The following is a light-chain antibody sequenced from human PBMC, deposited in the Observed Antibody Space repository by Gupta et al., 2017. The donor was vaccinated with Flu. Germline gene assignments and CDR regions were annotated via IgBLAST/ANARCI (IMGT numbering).Light chain of an antibody. V-gene: IGKV1-5*03. CDR1: QSISSW. Sequence: DIQMTKSPSTLSATVGDIVTITCRASQSISSWLAWYQQKPGKAPKLLIYKASSLESGVPSRFSGSGYGTEFTLTISSRQPDDFATYYWQQENSSSRTVGQGTKMEIK. J-gene: IGKJ2*02. CDR2: KAS. CDR3: QQENSSSRT.